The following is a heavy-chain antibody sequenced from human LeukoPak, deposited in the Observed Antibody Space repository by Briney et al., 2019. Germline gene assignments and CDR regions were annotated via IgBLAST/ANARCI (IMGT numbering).Heavy chain of an antibody. Sequence: SVTVSFKTSGGTFSSSAITWVRQAPGQGLEWMGRIIPVLNITTYAQKFQGRVTITADTSTSTVYMELSSLRSEETAVYYCAKDQGLTAPPPYGLDVWGQGTTVSVTS. V-gene: IGHV1-69*04. CDR3: AKDQGLTAPPPYGLDV. D-gene: IGHD5-18*01. CDR1: GGTFSSSA. J-gene: IGHJ6*02. CDR2: IIPVLNIT.